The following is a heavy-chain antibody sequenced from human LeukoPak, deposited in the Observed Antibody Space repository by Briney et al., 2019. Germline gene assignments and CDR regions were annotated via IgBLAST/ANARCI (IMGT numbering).Heavy chain of an antibody. V-gene: IGHV1-18*01. CDR1: GYTFTSYD. J-gene: IGHJ4*02. CDR3: ARAGSQLQKRALAAAGTVPDY. D-gene: IGHD6-13*01. CDR2: ISPYNGNT. Sequence: ASVKVSCKASGYTFTSYDISWVRQAPGQGLEWMGWISPYNGNTNYAQKLQGRVTMTTATSTSTAHMELRSLRSDDTAVYSSARAGSQLQKRALAAAGTVPDYWGEGTLVTVSS.